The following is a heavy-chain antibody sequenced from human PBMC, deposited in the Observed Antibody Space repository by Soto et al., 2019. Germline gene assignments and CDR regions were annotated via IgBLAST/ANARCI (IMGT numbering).Heavy chain of an antibody. CDR2: ISGSGGST. CDR1: GFTFSSYA. J-gene: IGHJ4*02. D-gene: IGHD3-10*01. CDR3: VLWPPYYFDY. V-gene: IGHV3-23*01. Sequence: GGSLRLSWAASGFTFSSYAMIWVRQATGKGLEWVSAISGSGGSTYYADSVKGRFTISRDNSKNTLYLQMNSLRAEDTAVYYCVLWPPYYFDYWGQGTLVTVSS.